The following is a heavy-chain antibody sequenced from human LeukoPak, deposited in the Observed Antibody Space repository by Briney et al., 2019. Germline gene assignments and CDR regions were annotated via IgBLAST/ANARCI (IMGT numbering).Heavy chain of an antibody. J-gene: IGHJ4*02. CDR2: IYPGDSDT. V-gene: IGHV5-51*01. Sequence: GESLKISCKGSGYSFTTYWIGWVRQMPGKGLEWLGIIYPGDSDTRYSPSFQGQVTMSADKSISTAYLQWSSLKASDTAMYYCARQGTHGSAYSYFDGWGQGTLVTVSS. D-gene: IGHD3-10*01. CDR1: GYSFTTYW. CDR3: ARQGTHGSAYSYFDG.